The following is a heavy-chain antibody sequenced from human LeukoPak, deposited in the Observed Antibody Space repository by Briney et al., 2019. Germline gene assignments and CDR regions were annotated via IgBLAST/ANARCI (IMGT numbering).Heavy chain of an antibody. CDR1: GFTFSSCA. V-gene: IGHV3-30*04. J-gene: IGHJ3*02. CDR2: ISYDGSNK. CDR3: ARADTLDAFDI. D-gene: IGHD2-2*02. Sequence: GRSLRLSCAASGFTFSSCAMHWVRQAPGKGLEWVAVISYDGSNKYYADSVKGRFTISRDNSKNTLYLQMNSLRAEDTAVYYCARADTLDAFDIWGQGTMVTVSS.